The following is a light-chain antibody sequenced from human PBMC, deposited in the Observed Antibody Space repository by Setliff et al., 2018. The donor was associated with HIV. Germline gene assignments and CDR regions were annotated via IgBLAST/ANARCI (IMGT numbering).Light chain of an antibody. CDR1: SSDIGSYNY. J-gene: IGLJ1*01. CDR2: DVT. Sequence: ALTQPASVSGPPGQSIAISCTGTSSDIGSYNYVSWYQHHPGKAPRLIIYDVTNRPSGVSDRFSGSKSGNTASLTISGLQAEDEADYYCNTYISSTPNYVFGTGTKVTVL. CDR3: NTYISSTPNYV. V-gene: IGLV2-14*01.